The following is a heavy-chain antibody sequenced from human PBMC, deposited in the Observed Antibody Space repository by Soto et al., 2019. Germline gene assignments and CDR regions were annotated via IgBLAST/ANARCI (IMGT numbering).Heavy chain of an antibody. V-gene: IGHV3-74*01. CDR2: LDSEGGNT. D-gene: IGHD2-21*01. CDR1: GFTFSNYW. Sequence: EVQLVESGGALVQPGGSLRLSCAASGFTFSNYWMYWVRQAPGKGLVWVSRLDSEGGNTLYAYSVKGRFTISRDNARNTLYLEMDRLSGEDTAVYYCATDRGRVINADMIMNANHMCVWGKGTTVTVSS. CDR3: ATDRGRVINADMIMNANHMCV. J-gene: IGHJ6*03.